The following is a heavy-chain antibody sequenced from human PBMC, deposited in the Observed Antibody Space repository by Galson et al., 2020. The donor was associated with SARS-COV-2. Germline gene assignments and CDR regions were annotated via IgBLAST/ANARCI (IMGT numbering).Heavy chain of an antibody. CDR1: GFTFSDYV. CDR2: ISLTGREI. V-gene: IGHV3-64*01. CDR3: TRDLQNYGFAFDI. J-gene: IGHJ3*02. Sequence: GESLKISCAASGFTFSDYVMHWVRQAPGKGLDYVSSISLTGREIWYANSVKGRFTISRDNSKNTLYLQMGSLRDEDMGVYYCTRDLQNYGFAFDIWGLGTMVTVSS. D-gene: IGHD1-7*01.